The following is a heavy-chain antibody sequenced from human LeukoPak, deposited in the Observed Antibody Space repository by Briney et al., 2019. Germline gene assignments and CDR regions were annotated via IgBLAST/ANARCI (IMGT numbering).Heavy chain of an antibody. CDR3: ARDLRGVFDF. CDR2: MNQDGSEK. J-gene: IGHJ4*02. Sequence: TGGSLRLSCAASGLTFTGHWMAWVRQAPGKGLEWVANMNQDGSEKYYVDSVKGRFTISRDNAKTSVYLQMNSLRVEDTAVYYCARDLRGVFDFWGQGTLVTVAS. V-gene: IGHV3-7*01. D-gene: IGHD3-10*01. CDR1: GLTFTGHW.